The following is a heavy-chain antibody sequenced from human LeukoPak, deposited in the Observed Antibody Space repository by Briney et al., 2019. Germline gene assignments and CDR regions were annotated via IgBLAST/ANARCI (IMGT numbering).Heavy chain of an antibody. CDR2: ISGSGGST. D-gene: IGHD1-7*01. CDR1: GFTFSSYA. Sequence: PGGSLRLSCAASGFTFSSYAMSWVRQAPGKGLEWVSAISGSGGSTYYADSVKGRFTISRDNSKNTLYLQMNSLRAEDTAVYYCAKPQGITGTTIPDWFDPWGQGTLVTVSS. CDR3: AKPQGITGTTIPDWFDP. V-gene: IGHV3-23*01. J-gene: IGHJ5*02.